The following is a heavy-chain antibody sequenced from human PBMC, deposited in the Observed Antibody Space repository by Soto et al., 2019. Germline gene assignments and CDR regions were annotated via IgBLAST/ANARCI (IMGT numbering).Heavy chain of an antibody. CDR3: AKLRGDYTVFDY. CDR2: IKQDGSVK. D-gene: IGHD4-17*01. J-gene: IGHJ4*02. CDR1: GFTFSSYW. V-gene: IGHV3-7*03. Sequence: PGGSLRLSCAPSGFTFSSYWMSWVRHAPGQGLEWVASIKQDGSVKHYVDSVKGRFTISRDNAEKSLHLQMNSLRAEDTAVYYCAKLRGDYTVFDYWGQGARVTVSS.